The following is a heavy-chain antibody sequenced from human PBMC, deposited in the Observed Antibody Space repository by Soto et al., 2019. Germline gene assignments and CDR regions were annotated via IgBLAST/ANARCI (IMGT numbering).Heavy chain of an antibody. D-gene: IGHD2-21*01. J-gene: IGHJ4*02. CDR3: ANSRSVDPNCGGDCFFDS. V-gene: IGHV3-23*01. Sequence: EVQLLESGGGLVQPGESLRLSCVASGFTFSNYAMNWVRQTPGKGLEWVSAIRGTGYATHYAESVKGRFTVSRDNSKNRLYLEVDSLTAEDSAVYHCANSRSVDPNCGGDCFFDSWGQGTRVTVSS. CDR1: GFTFSNYA. CDR2: IRGTGYAT.